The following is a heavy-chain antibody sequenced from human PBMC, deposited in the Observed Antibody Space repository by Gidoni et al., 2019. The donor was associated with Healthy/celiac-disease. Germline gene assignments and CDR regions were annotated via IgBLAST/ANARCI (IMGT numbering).Heavy chain of an antibody. CDR2: IYYSGST. D-gene: IGHD3-22*01. CDR1: GGSISSYY. CDR3: ARDRDSSGYEGLGY. J-gene: IGHJ4*02. V-gene: IGHV4-59*01. Sequence: QVQLQESGPGLVKPSETLSLICTVSGGSISSYYWSWIRQPPGKGLEWIGYIYYSGSTNYNPSLKSRVTISVDTSKNQFSLKLSSVTAADTAVYYCARDRDSSGYEGLGYWGQGTLVTVSS.